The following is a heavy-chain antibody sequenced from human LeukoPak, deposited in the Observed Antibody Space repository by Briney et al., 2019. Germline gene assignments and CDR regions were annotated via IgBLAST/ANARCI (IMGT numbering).Heavy chain of an antibody. D-gene: IGHD1-26*01. CDR2: INSKSGGA. V-gene: IGHV1-2*06. J-gene: IGHJ4*02. CDR1: GYTFTGYF. CDR3: ARDLDSTSNWELDY. Sequence: ASVKVSCKTSGYTFTGYFMHWVRQAPGQGPGWMGRINSKSGGANYAQNFQGRVTMTRDTSISTAYMELSRLTSDDTAVYYCARDLDSTSNWELDYWGQGTLVTVSS.